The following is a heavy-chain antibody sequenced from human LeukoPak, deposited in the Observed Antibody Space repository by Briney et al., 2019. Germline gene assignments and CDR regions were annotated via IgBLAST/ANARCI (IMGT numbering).Heavy chain of an antibody. CDR2: FDPEDGET. V-gene: IGHV1-24*01. CDR1: GYTLTELS. CDR3: ATDLYCSGGSCYVFDY. D-gene: IGHD2-15*01. Sequence: ASVKVSCKVSGYTLTELSMHWVRQAPGKGLEWMGGFDPEDGETIYAQKFQGRVTMTEDTSTDTAYMELSSLRSEDTAVYYCATDLYCSGGSCYVFDYWGQGTLVTVPS. J-gene: IGHJ4*02.